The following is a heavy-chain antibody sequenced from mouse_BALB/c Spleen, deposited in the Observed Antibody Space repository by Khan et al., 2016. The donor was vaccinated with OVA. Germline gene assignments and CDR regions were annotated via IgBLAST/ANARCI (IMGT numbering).Heavy chain of an antibody. CDR1: GYTFSSYW. CDR3: ARSYYYGSSTWFAY. CDR2: IDPSDSHT. Sequence: VQLQQSGAELVKPGASVKLSCKASGYTFSSYWMHWVKQRPGQGLEWIGEIDPSDSHTNYNQKFKGKATLNVDKSSSTAYMHRSSLTSEDSAVYYCARSYYYGSSTWFAYWGQGTLVTGSA. D-gene: IGHD1-1*01. J-gene: IGHJ3*01. V-gene: IGHV1-69*02.